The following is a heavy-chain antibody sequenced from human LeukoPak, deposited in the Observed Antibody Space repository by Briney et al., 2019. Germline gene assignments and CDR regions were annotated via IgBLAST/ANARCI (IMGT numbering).Heavy chain of an antibody. V-gene: IGHV6-1*01. CDR3: ASSHNWNYYYGMDV. CDR2: TYYRSKWYN. Sequence: SQTLSLTCAISGDSVSSNSAAWNWIRQSPSRGLEWLGRTYYRSKWYNDYAVSVKSRITINTDTSKNQFSLQLNSVTPEDTAVYYCASSHNWNYYYGMDVWGQGTTVTVSS. J-gene: IGHJ6*02. CDR1: GDSVSSNSAA. D-gene: IGHD1-20*01.